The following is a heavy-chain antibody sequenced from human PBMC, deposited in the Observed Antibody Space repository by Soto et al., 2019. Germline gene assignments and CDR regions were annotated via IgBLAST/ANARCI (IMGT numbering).Heavy chain of an antibody. J-gene: IGHJ6*02. CDR3: ARDQVGYRGDYYGMDV. Sequence: EVQLVESGGGLIQPGGSLRLSCAASGFSVRSNYMSWVRQAPGKGLDWVSVVYNDGKTYYADSVKGRFTISRDNSKNTLYLQMNSLIAEDTAVYYCARDQVGYRGDYYGMDVWGQGTTVTVSS. V-gene: IGHV3-53*01. CDR1: GFSVRSNY. CDR2: VYNDGKT. D-gene: IGHD6-25*01.